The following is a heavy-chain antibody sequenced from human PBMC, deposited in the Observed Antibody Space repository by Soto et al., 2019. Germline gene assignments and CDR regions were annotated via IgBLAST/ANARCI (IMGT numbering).Heavy chain of an antibody. CDR1: GYTFTGYY. Sequence: ASVKVSCKASGYTFTGYYIHWVRQAPGQGLEWMGWINPNSGGTNYAQKFQGRVTMTRDTSISTAYMELSRLRSDDTAVYYCARDAPYYDYVWGSYPEYWGQGTLVTVSS. D-gene: IGHD3-16*01. CDR2: INPNSGGT. V-gene: IGHV1-2*02. CDR3: ARDAPYYDYVWGSYPEY. J-gene: IGHJ4*02.